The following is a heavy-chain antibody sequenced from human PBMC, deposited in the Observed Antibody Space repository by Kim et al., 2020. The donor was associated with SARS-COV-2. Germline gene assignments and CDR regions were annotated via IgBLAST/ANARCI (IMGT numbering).Heavy chain of an antibody. V-gene: IGHV3-30*18. CDR3: AKDRSGYGDAFDI. D-gene: IGHD5-12*01. J-gene: IGHJ3*02. CDR2: ISYDGSNK. CDR1: GFTFSSSG. Sequence: GGSLRLSCAASGFTFSSSGMHWVRQAPGKGLEWVAVISYDGSNKYYVDSVKGRFTISRDNSKNTLYLQMNSLRAEDTAVYYCAKDRSGYGDAFDIWGQGTMVTVSS.